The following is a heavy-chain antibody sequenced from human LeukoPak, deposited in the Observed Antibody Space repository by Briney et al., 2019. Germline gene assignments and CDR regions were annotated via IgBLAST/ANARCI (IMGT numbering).Heavy chain of an antibody. Sequence: GGSLRLSCAASGFSFSSDTMNWVRQAPGKGLEWVSRIGTSSSTVYYADSVKGRFTISRDNAKNSLYLQMSGLRDEDTAVYYCAREMGTTSDSWGQGTLVTVSS. J-gene: IGHJ4*02. D-gene: IGHD1-7*01. CDR3: AREMGTTSDS. V-gene: IGHV3-48*02. CDR1: GFSFSSDT. CDR2: IGTSSSTV.